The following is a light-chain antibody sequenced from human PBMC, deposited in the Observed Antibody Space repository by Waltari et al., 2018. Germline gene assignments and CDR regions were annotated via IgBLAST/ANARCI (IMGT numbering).Light chain of an antibody. V-gene: IGLV4-69*01. J-gene: IGLJ3*02. CDR2: VNSDGSH. Sequence: QIVLTQSPSASASLGASVKLTCTLSSGHSSNVIAWLQQQPDKGPRYLMKVNSDGSHSKGDEIPDRFSGSSSGAGRYLTLSSLQSEDAADYCCQTGGHGTWVFGGGTKLTVL. CDR3: QTGGHGTWV. CDR1: SGHSSNV.